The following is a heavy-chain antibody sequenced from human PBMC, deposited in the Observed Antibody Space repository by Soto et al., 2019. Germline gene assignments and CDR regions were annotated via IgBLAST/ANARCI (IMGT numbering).Heavy chain of an antibody. D-gene: IGHD6-19*01. CDR3: ARTVREQWLADY. J-gene: IGHJ4*02. Sequence: GESLKISCKGSGYSFTTYWIGWVRQMPWKGLEWMGIIYPTDSDTRYSPSFQGQVTISADKSISTAYLQWSSLKASDTAMYYCARTVREQWLADYWGRGTRCTVSS. CDR2: IYPTDSDT. V-gene: IGHV5-51*01. CDR1: GYSFTTYW.